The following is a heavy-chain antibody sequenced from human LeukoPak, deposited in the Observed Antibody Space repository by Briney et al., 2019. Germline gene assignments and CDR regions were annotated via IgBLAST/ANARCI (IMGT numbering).Heavy chain of an antibody. CDR1: GGSIRSYY. CDR2: IYYSGST. V-gene: IGHV4-30-4*08. Sequence: NPSETLSLTCTVSGGSIRSYYWSWIRQPPGKGLEWIGYIYYSGSTYYNPSLKSRVTISVDTSKNQFSLKLSSVTAADTAVYYCASGESYYYGMDVWGQGTTVTVSS. J-gene: IGHJ6*02. CDR3: ASGESYYYGMDV.